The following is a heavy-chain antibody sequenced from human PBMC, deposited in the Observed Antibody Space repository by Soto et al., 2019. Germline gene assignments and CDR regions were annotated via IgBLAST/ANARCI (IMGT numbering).Heavy chain of an antibody. Sequence: QVQLIQSGAEVKKPGSSVKVSCKASGGTFSSYALIWVRQAPGQGLEWMGGIVPIFGTSKYAQNFQGRVTISAEDSTTTAYMGLSSLRSEDTAVYYCASQSAVTGGIWYFDLWGRGTLVTVSS. V-gene: IGHV1-69*01. CDR1: GGTFSSYA. CDR2: IVPIFGTS. CDR3: ASQSAVTGGIWYFDL. D-gene: IGHD6-19*01. J-gene: IGHJ2*01.